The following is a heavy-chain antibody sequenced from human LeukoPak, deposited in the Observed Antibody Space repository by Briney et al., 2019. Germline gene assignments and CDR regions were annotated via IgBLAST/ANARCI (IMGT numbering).Heavy chain of an antibody. J-gene: IGHJ4*02. Sequence: SQTLSLTCTVSGGSISSGGYYWSWIRQHPGKGLEWIGYISYSGSTNFNTSLKSRVNISLDTSKNQFSLKLNSMTPADTAVYYCARGSRLDYGGIGEFDYWGQGTLVTVSS. CDR1: GGSISSGGYY. CDR3: ARGSRLDYGGIGEFDY. D-gene: IGHD4-23*01. CDR2: ISYSGST. V-gene: IGHV4-61*08.